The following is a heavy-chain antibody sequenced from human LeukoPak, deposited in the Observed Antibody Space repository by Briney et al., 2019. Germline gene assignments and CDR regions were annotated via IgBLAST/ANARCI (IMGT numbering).Heavy chain of an antibody. CDR2: IIPILGIA. CDR3: AREYYYYDSSGIPDY. CDR1: GGTFSSYA. V-gene: IGHV1-69*04. J-gene: IGHJ4*02. D-gene: IGHD3-22*01. Sequence: SVKVSCKASGGTFSSYAISWVRQAPGQGLEWMGGIIPILGIANYAQKFQGRVTITADKSTSTAYMELSSLRSEDTAVYYCAREYYYYDSSGIPDYWGQGTLVTVSS.